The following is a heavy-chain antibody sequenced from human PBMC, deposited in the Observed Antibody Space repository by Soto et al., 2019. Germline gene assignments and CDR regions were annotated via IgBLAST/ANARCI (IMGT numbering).Heavy chain of an antibody. CDR3: ARDKQRYCSGGSCTIEH. CDR1: GGTFSSYA. V-gene: IGHV1-69*01. Sequence: QVQLVQSGAEVKKPGSSVKVSCKASGGTFSSYAISWVRQAPGQGIEWMGGIISIFGTANYAQKFQGRVTITANESTSTAYMELSSLRSEDTAVYYCARDKQRYCSGGSCTIEHWGQGTLVTVSS. D-gene: IGHD2-15*01. CDR2: IISIFGTA. J-gene: IGHJ1*01.